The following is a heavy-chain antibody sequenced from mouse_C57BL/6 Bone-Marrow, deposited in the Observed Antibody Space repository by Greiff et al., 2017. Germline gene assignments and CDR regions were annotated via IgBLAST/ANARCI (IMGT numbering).Heavy chain of an antibody. J-gene: IGHJ4*01. V-gene: IGHV1-69*01. CDR2: IDPSDSYT. Sequence: QVQLQQPGAELVMPGASVTLSCKASGYTFTSYWMHWVKQRPGQGLEWIGEIDPSDSYTNYNQKFKVKSTLTVDKSSSTAYMQLSSLTAEDSAVYYCASPNWDGAMEYWGKGTSVTVSS. CDR3: ASPNWDGAMEY. D-gene: IGHD4-1*02. CDR1: GYTFTSYW.